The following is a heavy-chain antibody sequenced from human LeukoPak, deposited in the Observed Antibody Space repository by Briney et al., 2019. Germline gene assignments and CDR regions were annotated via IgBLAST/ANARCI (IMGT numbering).Heavy chain of an antibody. V-gene: IGHV3-23*01. CDR3: AKDVAAATDVNDY. CDR2: ISGSGGST. J-gene: IGHJ4*02. D-gene: IGHD6-13*01. Sequence: PGGSLRLSCAASGFTFSTYAMSWVRQAPGKGLEWVSGISGSGGSTYYADSVKGRFTISRDNSKNTLYLQMNSLRAEDTAVYYCAKDVAAATDVNDYWGQGTLVTVSS. CDR1: GFTFSTYA.